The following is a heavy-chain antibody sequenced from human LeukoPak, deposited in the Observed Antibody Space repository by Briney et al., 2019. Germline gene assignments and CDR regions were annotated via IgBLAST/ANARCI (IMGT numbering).Heavy chain of an antibody. CDR2: IYYSGST. CDR3: ARVDSSGSPRFDY. D-gene: IGHD3-22*01. Sequence: SETLSLTCAVSGGSISSGGYSWSWIRQPPGKGLEWIGYIYYSGSTNYNPSLKSRVTISVDTSKNQFSLKLSSVTAADTAVYYCARVDSSGSPRFDYWGQGTLVTVSS. CDR1: GGSISSGGYS. J-gene: IGHJ4*02. V-gene: IGHV4-61*08.